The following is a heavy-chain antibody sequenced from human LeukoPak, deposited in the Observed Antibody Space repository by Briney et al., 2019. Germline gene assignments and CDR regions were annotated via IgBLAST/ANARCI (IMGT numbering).Heavy chain of an antibody. CDR1: GWTFSSYW. CDR3: ARAVTGLDDN. D-gene: IGHD6-19*01. J-gene: IGHJ4*02. CDR2: ISSDGSST. V-gene: IGHV3-74*03. Sequence: GGSLRLSCAASGWTFSSYWMHWVRQDPGKGPVWVSRISSDGSSTLYADSVRGRFTISRDNANNTLYLQMNSLRAEDTAVYYCARAVTGLDDNWGQGTLVTVSS.